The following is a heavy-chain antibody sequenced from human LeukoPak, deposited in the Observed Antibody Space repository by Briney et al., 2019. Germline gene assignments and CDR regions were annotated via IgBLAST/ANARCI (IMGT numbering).Heavy chain of an antibody. CDR2: MYHSGST. V-gene: IGHV4-34*01. Sequence: PSETLSLTCAVYGGSFSGYYWSWIRQPPGKGLEWIGEMYHSGSTNYNPSLKSRVTISVDTSKNQFSLKLSSVTAADTAVYYCARVSSSGIAARRVLIDYWGQGTLVTVSS. J-gene: IGHJ4*02. CDR3: ARVSSSGIAARRVLIDY. CDR1: GGSFSGYY. D-gene: IGHD6-6*01.